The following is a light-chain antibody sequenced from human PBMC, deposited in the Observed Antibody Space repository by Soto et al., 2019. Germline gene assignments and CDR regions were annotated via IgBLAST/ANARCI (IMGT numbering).Light chain of an antibody. J-gene: IGKJ1*01. Sequence: DVQMNQSPSSLSASVGDRVTIPCRASQSISSYLNWYQQKPGKAPKLLIYAASSLQSGVPSRFSGSGSGTDFTLTISSLQPEDFATYYCQQSYSTPRTFGQGTKVDIK. CDR3: QQSYSTPRT. CDR2: AAS. V-gene: IGKV1-39*01. CDR1: QSISSY.